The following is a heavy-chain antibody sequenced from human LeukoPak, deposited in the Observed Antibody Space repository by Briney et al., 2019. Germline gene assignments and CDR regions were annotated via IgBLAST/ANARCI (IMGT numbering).Heavy chain of an antibody. V-gene: IGHV4-59*01. J-gene: IGHJ4*02. CDR1: GGSISSYY. D-gene: IGHD4-17*01. CDR2: IYYSGST. CDR3: ARGYTVTTPDY. Sequence: SETLSLTCTVSGGSISSYYWSWIRQPPGKGLEWIGYIYYSGSTNYNPSLKSRVTISVDTSKNQFSLKLNSVTAADTAVYYCARGYTVTTPDYWGQGTLVTVSS.